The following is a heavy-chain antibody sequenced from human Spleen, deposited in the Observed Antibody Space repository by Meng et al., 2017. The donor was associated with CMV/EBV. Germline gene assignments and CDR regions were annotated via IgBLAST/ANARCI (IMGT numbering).Heavy chain of an antibody. CDR2: LYAGGAT. CDR3: AKEYSRRGYSYGFDY. CDR1: GFTVSSNY. D-gene: IGHD5-18*01. Sequence: GESLKISCAASGFTVSSNYMSWVRQAPGKGLEWVSVLYAGGATYYADSVKGRFTISRDNSKNTLYLQMNSLRAEDTAVYYCAKEYSRRGYSYGFDYWGQGTLVTVSS. J-gene: IGHJ4*02. V-gene: IGHV3-53*01.